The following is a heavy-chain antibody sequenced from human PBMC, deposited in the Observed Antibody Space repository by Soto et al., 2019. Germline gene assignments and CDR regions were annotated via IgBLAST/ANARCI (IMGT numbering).Heavy chain of an antibody. V-gene: IGHV3-23*01. CDR1: GFAFSSYA. D-gene: IGHD2-2*01. CDR2: LSGSGATT. CDR3: AKPQERSSTFYYYGLDV. Sequence: VQQLESGGGLVQPGGSLRLSCAASGFAFSSYAMTWVRQAPGKGLEWVSALSGSGATTYYADSVKGRFTISRDNSKNTLSLEMNSLRAEDTAVYYCAKPQERSSTFYYYGLDVWGQRTTVTVSS. J-gene: IGHJ6*02.